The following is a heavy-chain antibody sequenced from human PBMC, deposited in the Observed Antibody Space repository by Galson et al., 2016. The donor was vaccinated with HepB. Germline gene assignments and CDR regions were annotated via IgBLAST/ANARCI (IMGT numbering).Heavy chain of an antibody. D-gene: IGHD3-16*01. Sequence: SLRLSCAASGFTFSSYGMHWVRQAPGKGLEWVAVIWYDGSNEYCPDSVQGRFTISRDNSKNTLYLQMNSLRAEDTAVYYCARDQNPLGDYYYGMDVWGQGTTVTVSS. V-gene: IGHV3-33*01. CDR2: IWYDGSNE. J-gene: IGHJ6*02. CDR1: GFTFSSYG. CDR3: ARDQNPLGDYYYGMDV.